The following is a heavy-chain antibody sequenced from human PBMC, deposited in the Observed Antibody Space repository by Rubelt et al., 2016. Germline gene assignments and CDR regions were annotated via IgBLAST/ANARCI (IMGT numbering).Heavy chain of an antibody. J-gene: IGHJ6*02. Sequence: ISYDGSNKYYADSVKGRFTISRDNSKNTLYLQMNSLRAEDTAVYYCAREYGVADYYYYGMDVWGQGTTVTVSS. CDR3: AREYGVADYYYYGMDV. D-gene: IGHD6-19*01. CDR2: ISYDGSNK. V-gene: IGHV3-30*01.